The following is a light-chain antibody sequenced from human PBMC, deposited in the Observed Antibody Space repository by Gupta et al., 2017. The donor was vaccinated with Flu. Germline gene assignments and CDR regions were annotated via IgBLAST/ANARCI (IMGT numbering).Light chain of an antibody. CDR3: SSYISSSTRV. V-gene: IGLV2-14*01. Sequence: HSALTHPASVSGSPGQSITTACTGTSSDVGGYNYVSWYQQQPGKAPKLMIYGVSNRPSGVSNRFSGPKSGNTASLTISGLQAEDEADYYCSSYISSSTRVFGTGTKVTGL. CDR2: GVS. J-gene: IGLJ1*01. CDR1: SSDVGGYNY.